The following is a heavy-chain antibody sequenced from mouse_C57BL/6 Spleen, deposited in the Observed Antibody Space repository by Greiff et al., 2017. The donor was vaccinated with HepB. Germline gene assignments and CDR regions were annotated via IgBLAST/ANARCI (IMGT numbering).Heavy chain of an antibody. V-gene: IGHV1-69*01. J-gene: IGHJ1*03. D-gene: IGHD2-3*01. CDR1: GYTFTSYW. CDR3: ARSSDGYYGYFDV. CDR2: IDPSDSYT. Sequence: VQLQQPGAELVMPGASVKLSCKASGYTFTSYWMHWVKQRPGQGLEWIGEIDPSDSYTNYNQKFKGKSTLTVDKSSSTAYMQLSGLTSEDSAVYYCARSSDGYYGYFDVWGTGTTVTVSS.